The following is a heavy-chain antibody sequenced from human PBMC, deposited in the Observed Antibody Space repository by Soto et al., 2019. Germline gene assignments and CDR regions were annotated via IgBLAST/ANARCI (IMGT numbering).Heavy chain of an antibody. Sequence: GGSLRLSCAASGFTFSSYWMRWVRQAPGKGLEWVANIKQDGSEKYYVDSVKGRFTISRDNAKNSLYLQMNSLRAEDTAVYYCARVIVATGDAFDIWGQGTMVTVSS. D-gene: IGHD5-12*01. CDR2: IKQDGSEK. CDR3: ARVIVATGDAFDI. V-gene: IGHV3-7*01. CDR1: GFTFSSYW. J-gene: IGHJ3*02.